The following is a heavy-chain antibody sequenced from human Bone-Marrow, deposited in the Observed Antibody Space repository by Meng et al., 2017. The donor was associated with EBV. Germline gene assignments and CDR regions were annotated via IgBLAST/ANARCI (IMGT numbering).Heavy chain of an antibody. V-gene: IGHV1-69*01. Sequence: QWKRVQSGAEVQKSGSSVRVSCKASGGTLNNFAINWVRQAPGEGLEWMGGIIPVLGATNYADNFQSRMKIIADESTNTAYMELSKLTPADTALYYCARDNGDTMTNPYFDYWGQGTLVTVSS. D-gene: IGHD2-21*01. CDR2: IIPVLGAT. CDR1: GGTLNNFA. CDR3: ARDNGDTMTNPYFDY. J-gene: IGHJ4*02.